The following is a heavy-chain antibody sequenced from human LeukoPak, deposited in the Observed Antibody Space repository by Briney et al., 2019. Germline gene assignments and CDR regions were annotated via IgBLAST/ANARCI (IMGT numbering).Heavy chain of an antibody. CDR3: ARCSGTSHCSFDY. V-gene: IGHV1-69*13. CDR1: GGTFSSYA. CDR2: IIPIFGTA. Sequence: SVKVSCKASGGTFSSYAISWVRQAPGQGLEWMGGIIPIFGTANYAQKSQGRVTVTADESTSTAYMELSSLRSEDTAVYYCARCSGTSHCSFDYWGQGTLVTVSS. J-gene: IGHJ4*02. D-gene: IGHD3-10*01.